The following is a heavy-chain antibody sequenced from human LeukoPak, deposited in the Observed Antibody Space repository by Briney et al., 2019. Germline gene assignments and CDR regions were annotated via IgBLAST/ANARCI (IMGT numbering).Heavy chain of an antibody. CDR3: ARVYYGSGKGYFQD. D-gene: IGHD3-10*01. Sequence: PGGSLRLSCAASGFTFSSYEMNWVRQAPGKGLEWVSYISSTGSTIYYADSVKGRFTISRDNAKNSLCLQMNSLRAEDTAVYYCARVYYGSGKGYFQDWGQGTLITVSS. CDR1: GFTFSSYE. J-gene: IGHJ1*01. V-gene: IGHV3-48*03. CDR2: ISSTGSTI.